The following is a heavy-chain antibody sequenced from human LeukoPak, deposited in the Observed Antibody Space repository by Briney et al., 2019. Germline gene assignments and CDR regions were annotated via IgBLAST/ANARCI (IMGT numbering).Heavy chain of an antibody. V-gene: IGHV1-2*02. CDR2: INPNSGGT. D-gene: IGHD3-22*01. CDR3: ARDSDGGYYYDSSGSYYYGMDV. CDR1: GYTFTGYY. J-gene: IGHJ6*02. Sequence: ASVKVSCKASGYTFTGYYMHWVRQAPGQGLEWMGWINPNSGGTNYAQKFQGRVTMTRDTSTSTAYMELSRLRSDDTAVYYCARDSDGGYYYDSSGSYYYGMDVWGQGTTATVSS.